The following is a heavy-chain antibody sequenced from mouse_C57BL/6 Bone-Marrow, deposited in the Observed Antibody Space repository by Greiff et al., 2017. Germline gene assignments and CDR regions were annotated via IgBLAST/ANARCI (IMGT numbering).Heavy chain of an antibody. CDR3: ARNPFYYFYDY. V-gene: IGHV1-64*01. CDR2: IHPNSGST. Sequence: QVQLQQPGAELVKPGASVKLSCKASGYTFTSYWMHWVKQRPGQGLEWIGMIHPNSGSTNYNEKFKSKATLTVDKSSSTAYMQLSSLTSEDSAVYYCARNPFYYFYDYWGQGTTLTVSS. D-gene: IGHD1-1*01. CDR1: GYTFTSYW. J-gene: IGHJ2*01.